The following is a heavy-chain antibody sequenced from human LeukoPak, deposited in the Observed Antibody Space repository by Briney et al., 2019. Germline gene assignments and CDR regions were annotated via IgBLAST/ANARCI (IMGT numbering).Heavy chain of an antibody. D-gene: IGHD3-9*01. CDR3: AKDYDARYCGWLS. CDR1: GFTFSSYA. CDR2: SSSSGGNT. J-gene: IGHJ4*02. V-gene: IGHV3-23*01. Sequence: GGSLTLSCAAYGFTFSSYAMSWHPQAPGKGLVWVNGSSSSGGNTYYADTVKSRFSICRDNSKNTLYLQIDSVRDEDTAVYYCAKDYDARYCGWLSWGQGTLVIVSS.